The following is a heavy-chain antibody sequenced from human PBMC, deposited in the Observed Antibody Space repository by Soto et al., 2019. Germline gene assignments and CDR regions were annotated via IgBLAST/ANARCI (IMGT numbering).Heavy chain of an antibody. CDR3: ARRGGGYCSSTSCYVYYYYYMDV. D-gene: IGHD2-2*01. Sequence: VPVKVSCEASGFTFTSYCISWGRQAPGQGLGWIGWISAYNGNTNYAQKLQGTLTMPTATSTSTAYMELRSLRSDDTAVYYCARRGGGYCSSTSCYVYYYYYMDVWRKGTTVTAP. CDR2: ISAYNGNT. CDR1: GFTFTSYC. J-gene: IGHJ6*03. V-gene: IGHV1-18*01.